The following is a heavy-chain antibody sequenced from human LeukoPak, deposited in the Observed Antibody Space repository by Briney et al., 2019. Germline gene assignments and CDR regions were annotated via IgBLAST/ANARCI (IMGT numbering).Heavy chain of an antibody. CDR3: ARVEGSGYVDY. CDR2: IYYSGST. D-gene: IGHD1-26*01. Sequence: SETLSLTCTVSGGSISSSSYYWGWIRQPPGKGLEWIGSIYYSGSTYYNPSLKSRVTISVDTSKNQFSLKLSSVTAADTAVYYCARVEGSGYVDYWGQGTLVTVSS. V-gene: IGHV4-39*07. CDR1: GGSISSSSYY. J-gene: IGHJ4*02.